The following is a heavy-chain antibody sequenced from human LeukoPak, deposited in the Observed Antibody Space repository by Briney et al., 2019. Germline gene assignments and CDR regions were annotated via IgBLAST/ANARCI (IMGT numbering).Heavy chain of an antibody. CDR2: ISGSGGTT. CDR3: AREGTAAAGLRWFDP. CDR1: GFTFRSYA. J-gene: IGHJ5*02. V-gene: IGHV3-23*01. Sequence: RPGGSLRLSCVASGFTFRSYAMSWVRQAPGKGLEWVSPISGSGGTTYYADSVKGRFTISRDNAKNSLYLQMNSLRAEDTAVYYCAREGTAAAGLRWFDPWGQGTLVTVSS. D-gene: IGHD6-13*01.